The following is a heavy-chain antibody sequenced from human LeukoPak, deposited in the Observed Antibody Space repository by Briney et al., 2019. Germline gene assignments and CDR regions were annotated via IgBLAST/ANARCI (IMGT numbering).Heavy chain of an antibody. CDR1: GGSISSSSYY. V-gene: IGHV4-39*01. Sequence: PSETLSLTCTVSGGSISSSSYYWGWIRQPPGKGLEWIGSIYYSGRTYYNPSLKSRVTISVETSKNQFSLKLSSVTAADTAVYYCARPGGLANYYYYHMDVWGKGTTVTVSS. D-gene: IGHD3-10*01. CDR2: IYYSGRT. CDR3: ARPGGLANYYYYHMDV. J-gene: IGHJ6*03.